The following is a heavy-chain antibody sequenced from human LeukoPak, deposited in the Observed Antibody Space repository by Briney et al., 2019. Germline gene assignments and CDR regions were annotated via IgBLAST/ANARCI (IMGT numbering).Heavy chain of an antibody. Sequence: GGSLRLSCAASGFTFSSYSMNWIRQAPGKGLEWVSSISSSTSYIYYADSVKGRFTISKDNAKNSLYLQMNSLRAEDTAVYYCAREGYCTNGVCSGKYFAKDVWGQGTTVTVSS. CDR3: AREGYCTNGVCSGKYFAKDV. V-gene: IGHV3-21*01. J-gene: IGHJ6*02. D-gene: IGHD2-8*01. CDR2: ISSSTSYI. CDR1: GFTFSSYS.